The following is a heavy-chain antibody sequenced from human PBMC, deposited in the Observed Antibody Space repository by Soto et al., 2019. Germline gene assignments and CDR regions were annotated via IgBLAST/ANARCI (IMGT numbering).Heavy chain of an antibody. V-gene: IGHV4-34*01. CDR2: INHSGST. Sequence: PSETLSLTCAVYGGSFSGYYWSWIRQPPGKGLEWIGEINHSGSTNYNPSLKSRVTISVDTSKNQFSLKLSPVTAADTAVYYCARGRGSSWYFYYYYMDVWGKGTTVTVSS. J-gene: IGHJ6*03. CDR1: GGSFSGYY. CDR3: ARGRGSSWYFYYYYMDV. D-gene: IGHD6-13*01.